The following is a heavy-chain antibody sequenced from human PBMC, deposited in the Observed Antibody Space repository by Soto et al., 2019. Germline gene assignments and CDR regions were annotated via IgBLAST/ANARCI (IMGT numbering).Heavy chain of an antibody. CDR3: ARDGGGQWLARYFDY. CDR2: IWNVGSNK. V-gene: IGHV3-33*01. J-gene: IGHJ4*02. CDR1: GFTFSSYG. Sequence: GGSLRLSCAASGFTFSSYGMHWVRQAPGKGLEWVAVIWNVGSNKYYADSVKGRFTISRDNSKNTLYLQMNSLRAEDTAVYYCARDGGGQWLARYFDYWGQGTLVTVSS. D-gene: IGHD6-19*01.